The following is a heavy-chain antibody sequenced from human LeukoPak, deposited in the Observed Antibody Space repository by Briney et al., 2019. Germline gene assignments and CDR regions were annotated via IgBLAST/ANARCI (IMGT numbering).Heavy chain of an antibody. CDR3: AKALGGSYPDLRLDY. V-gene: IGHV3-30*18. CDR1: GFTFRSYA. J-gene: IGHJ4*02. CDR2: IAYDGSSS. Sequence: GGSLRLSCAASGFTFRSYAMHWVRQAPGKGLDWVAVIAYDGSSSYYAESVKGRFTISRDNSKNTPYLQMNSLRAEDTAVYYCAKALGGSYPDLRLDYWGQGTLVTASS. D-gene: IGHD1-26*01.